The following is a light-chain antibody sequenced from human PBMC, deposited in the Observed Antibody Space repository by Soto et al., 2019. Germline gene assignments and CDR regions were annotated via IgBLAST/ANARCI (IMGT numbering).Light chain of an antibody. CDR3: QSYDSDLSVV. Sequence: QPVLTQPPSVSGAPGQRVTISCTGTSSNIGAGHGVQWYQQPPGTAPKLLIYENNFRPSGVSVRFSGSKSGASASLAITGLQAEDEGDYYCQSYDSDLSVVFGGGTKLTVL. V-gene: IGLV1-40*01. J-gene: IGLJ2*01. CDR1: SSNIGAGHG. CDR2: ENN.